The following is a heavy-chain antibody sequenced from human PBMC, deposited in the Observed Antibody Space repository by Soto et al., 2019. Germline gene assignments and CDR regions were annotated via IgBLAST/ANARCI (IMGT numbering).Heavy chain of an antibody. CDR2: IYYSGST. CDR1: GGHISSGGYY. V-gene: IGHV4-31*03. Sequence: PSETLSLTCPVSGGHISSGGYYWSWIRQQPGKGLEWIGYIYYSGSTFYNPSLKSRVTISIDTSKNQFSLKLTSVTAAPAVVDDGATGGSYCASSSGYCPHHFDGWGQGTLVTVSS. CDR3: ATGGSYCASSSGYCPHHFDG. D-gene: IGHD3-22*01. J-gene: IGHJ4*02.